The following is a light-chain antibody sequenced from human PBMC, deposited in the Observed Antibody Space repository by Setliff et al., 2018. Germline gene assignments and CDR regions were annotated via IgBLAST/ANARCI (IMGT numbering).Light chain of an antibody. CDR1: SSDVGSYNL. V-gene: IGLV2-23*02. CDR2: EVS. J-gene: IGLJ2*01. CDR3: CSYAGSRTYVI. Sequence: QSVLAQPASVSGSPGQSTTISCTGTSSDVGSYNLVSWYQQFPGKAPKLMIYEVSKRPSGVSNRFSGSKSGNTASLTISGLQAEDEADYYCCSYAGSRTYVIFGGGTKVTVL.